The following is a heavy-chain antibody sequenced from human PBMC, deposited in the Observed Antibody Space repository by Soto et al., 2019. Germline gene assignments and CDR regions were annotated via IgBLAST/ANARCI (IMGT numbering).Heavy chain of an antibody. CDR2: IYYSGST. V-gene: IGHV4-30-4*01. J-gene: IGHJ3*02. Sequence: QVQLQELGPGLVKPSQTLSLTCTVSGGSISSGDYYWSWIRQPPGKGLEWIGYIYYSGSTYYNPSLKSRVTISVDTSKNQFSLKLSSVTAADTAVYYCARDAPPPDYYDSSGYRGRSAFDIWGQGTMVTVSS. CDR1: GGSISSGDYY. CDR3: ARDAPPPDYYDSSGYRGRSAFDI. D-gene: IGHD3-22*01.